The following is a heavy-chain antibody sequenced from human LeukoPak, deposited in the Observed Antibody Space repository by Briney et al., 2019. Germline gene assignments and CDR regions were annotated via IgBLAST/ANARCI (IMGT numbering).Heavy chain of an antibody. D-gene: IGHD3-3*01. V-gene: IGHV4-4*07. CDR3: ARDRSGYLDYYYYYYMDV. Sequence: SETLSLTCTVSGGSISSYYWSWIRQPAGKGLEWIGRIYTSGSTNYNPSLKSRVTMSVDTSKNQFSLKLSSVPAADTAVYYCARDRSGYLDYYYYYYMDVWGKGTTVTVSS. CDR2: IYTSGST. J-gene: IGHJ6*03. CDR1: GGSISSYY.